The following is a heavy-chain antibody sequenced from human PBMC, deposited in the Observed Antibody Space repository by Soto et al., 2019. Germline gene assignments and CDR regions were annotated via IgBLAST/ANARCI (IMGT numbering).Heavy chain of an antibody. V-gene: IGHV4-34*01. CDR3: ARVESGEFDY. CDR2: INHSGST. Sequence: PSETLSLTCAVYGGSFSGYYWSWIRQPPGKGLEWIGEINHSGSTNYNPSLKSRVTISVDTSKNQFSLKLSSVTAADTAVYYCARVESGEFDYWGQGTLVTVS. CDR1: GGSFSGYY. J-gene: IGHJ4*02.